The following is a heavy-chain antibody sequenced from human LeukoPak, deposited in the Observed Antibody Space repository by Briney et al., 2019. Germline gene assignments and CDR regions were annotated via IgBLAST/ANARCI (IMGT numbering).Heavy chain of an antibody. V-gene: IGHV3-23*01. D-gene: IGHD2-21*02. CDR1: GXTFSSYS. J-gene: IGHJ4*02. Sequence: GGSLRLSCAASGXTFSSYSMSWVRQAPGKGLEWVSLISNGGGRTFYADSVKGRFTISRDISKNTLYPQMNSLRAEDTAVYYCAKEPRHCGADCFSLLDCWGQGTLVTVSS. CDR3: AKEPRHCGADCFSLLDC. CDR2: ISNGGGRT.